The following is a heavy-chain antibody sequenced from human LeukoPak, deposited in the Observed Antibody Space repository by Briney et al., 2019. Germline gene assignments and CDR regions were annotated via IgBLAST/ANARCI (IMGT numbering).Heavy chain of an antibody. Sequence: PSETLSLTCTVSGGSISSGYYYWSWIRQPAGKGLEWIGRIYTSGSTNYNPSLKSRVTISVDTSKNQFSLKLSSVTAADTAVYYCARESPHRYSYGLIRSIDYWGQGTLVTVSS. CDR2: IYTSGST. CDR1: GGSISSGYYY. J-gene: IGHJ4*02. D-gene: IGHD5-18*01. CDR3: ARESPHRYSYGLIRSIDY. V-gene: IGHV4-61*02.